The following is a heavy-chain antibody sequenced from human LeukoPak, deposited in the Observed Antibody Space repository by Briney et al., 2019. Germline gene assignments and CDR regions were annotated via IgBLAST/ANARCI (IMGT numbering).Heavy chain of an antibody. D-gene: IGHD6-13*01. CDR2: IDWNGGST. CDR3: ARDNIAAAGPFDY. J-gene: IGHJ4*02. CDR1: GFTFAGYA. V-gene: IGHV3-20*04. Sequence: GGSLRLSCAASGFTFAGYAMTWVRQAPGKGLEWVSGIDWNGGSTGYADSVKGRFTSSRDNAKNSLYLQMNSLRAEDTALYYCARDNIAAAGPFDYWGQGTLVTVSS.